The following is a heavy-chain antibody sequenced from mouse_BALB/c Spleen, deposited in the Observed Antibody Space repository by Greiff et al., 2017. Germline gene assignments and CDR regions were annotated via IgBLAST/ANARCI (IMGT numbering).Heavy chain of an antibody. J-gene: IGHJ3*01. CDR1: GYSITSGYY. D-gene: IGHD2-14*01. V-gene: IGHV3-6*02. Sequence: VQLKQSGPGLVKPSQSLSLTCSVTGYSITSGYYWNWIRQFPGNKLEWMGYISYDGSNNYNPSLKNRISITRDTSKNQFFLKLNSVTTEDTATYYCARDGGYRYSWFAYWGQGTLVTVSA. CDR2: ISYDGSN. CDR3: ARDGGYRYSWFAY.